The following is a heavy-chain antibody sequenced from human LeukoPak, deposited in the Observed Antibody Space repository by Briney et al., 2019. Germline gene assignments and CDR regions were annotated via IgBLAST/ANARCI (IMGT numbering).Heavy chain of an antibody. CDR3: AKGGGPYGDYYWYFDL. J-gene: IGHJ2*01. CDR1: GYTFAGQY. Sequence: GASVKVSCTASGYTFAGQYMHWVRQAPGQGLEWMGWISLNSGGTNYAQKFQGRVTMTRDTSISTVYMELSRMRSDDTAVYYCAKGGGPYGDYYWYFDLWGRGTLVIVSS. D-gene: IGHD4-17*01. V-gene: IGHV1-2*02. CDR2: ISLNSGGT.